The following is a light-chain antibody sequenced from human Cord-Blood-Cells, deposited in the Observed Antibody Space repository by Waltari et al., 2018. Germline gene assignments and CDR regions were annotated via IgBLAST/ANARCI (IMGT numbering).Light chain of an antibody. CDR3: YSXAXNNLV. CDR1: KLGXXX. V-gene: IGLV3-1*01. J-gene: IGLJ3*02. CDR2: XNS. Sequence: SYEXTQXPSXSVSPGXTAXXXCSXXKLGXXXASWXQPRPVQSXVLVIXXNSKRPSGXPERFSGSNSGNTATXTISXXXXXDEADXXCYSXAXNNLVFGGXTKL.